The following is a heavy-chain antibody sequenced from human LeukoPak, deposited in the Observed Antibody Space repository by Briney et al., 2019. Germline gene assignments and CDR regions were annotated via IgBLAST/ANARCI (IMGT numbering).Heavy chain of an antibody. CDR1: GGTFSSYA. V-gene: IGHV1-69*06. CDR2: IIPIFGTA. J-gene: IGHJ3*02. D-gene: IGHD4-17*01. CDR3: ATGMTTVTTTKGVGAFDI. Sequence: SVKVSCKASGGTFSSYAISWVRQAPGQGLEWMGGIIPIFGTANYARKFQGRVTMTEDTSTDTAYMELSSLRSEDTAVYYCATGMTTVTTTKGVGAFDIWGQGTMVTVSS.